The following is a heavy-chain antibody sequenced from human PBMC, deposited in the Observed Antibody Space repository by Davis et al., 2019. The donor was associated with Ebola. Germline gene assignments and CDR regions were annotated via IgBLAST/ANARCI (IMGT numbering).Heavy chain of an antibody. J-gene: IGHJ3*01. CDR2: FIPLYGAP. V-gene: IGHV1-69*13. CDR3: AREGTGDRTFDF. D-gene: IGHD1-1*01. Sequence: SVKVSCQASGGTFNRHSISWVRLAPGQGLEWLGGFIPLYGAPIYAQTFQGRVTITADESTGTAYMELSGLRSDDTAVYYCAREGTGDRTFDFWGQGTMVIVSS. CDR1: GGTFNRHS.